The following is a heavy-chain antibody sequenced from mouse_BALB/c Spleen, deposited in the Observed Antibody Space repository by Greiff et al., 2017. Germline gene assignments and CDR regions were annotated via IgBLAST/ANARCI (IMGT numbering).Heavy chain of an antibody. J-gene: IGHJ2*01. Sequence: QVQLQQSGAELVKPGASVKMSCKASGYTFTSYNMHWVKQTPGQGLEWIGAIYPGNGDTSYNQKFKSKATLTVDNSSSTAYMELRSLTSEDSAVYYCARSGGWELYYFDYWGQGTTLTVSS. CDR1: GYTFTSYN. D-gene: IGHD3-3*01. CDR3: ARSGGWELYYFDY. V-gene: IGHV1-12*01. CDR2: IYPGNGDT.